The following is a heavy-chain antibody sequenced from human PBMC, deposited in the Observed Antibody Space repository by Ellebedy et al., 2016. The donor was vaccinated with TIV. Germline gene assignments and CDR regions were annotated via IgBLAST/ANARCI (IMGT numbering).Heavy chain of an antibody. Sequence: SGPTLVXPTETLTLTCTVSGFSLSNARMGVSWIRQPPGKALEWLAHIFSNDEKSYSTSLKSRLTISKDTSKSQVVLTMTNMDPVDTATYYCARTSKEELLGFGEPDGWFDPWGQGTLVTVSS. CDR1: GFSLSNARMG. CDR2: IFSNDEK. J-gene: IGHJ5*02. CDR3: ARTSKEELLGFGEPDGWFDP. D-gene: IGHD3-10*01. V-gene: IGHV2-26*01.